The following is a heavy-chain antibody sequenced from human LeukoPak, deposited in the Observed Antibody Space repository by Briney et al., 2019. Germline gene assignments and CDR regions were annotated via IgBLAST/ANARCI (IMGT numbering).Heavy chain of an antibody. J-gene: IGHJ4*02. CDR3: AKSRGRDSYHFDY. Sequence: GGSLRLSCAASGFTFSSYGMHWVRQAPGKGLEWVAFISYDGTNKYYVDSVKGRFTISRDNPKNTLYLQMNSLRTEDTAVYFCAKSRGRDSYHFDYWGQGTLVTVSS. D-gene: IGHD2-21*01. CDR1: GFTFSSYG. V-gene: IGHV3-30*18. CDR2: ISYDGTNK.